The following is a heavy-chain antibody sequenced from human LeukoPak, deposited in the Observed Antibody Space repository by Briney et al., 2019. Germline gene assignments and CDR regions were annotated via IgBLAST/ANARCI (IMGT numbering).Heavy chain of an antibody. CDR3: AKLLRDVTIYDF. Sequence: PVGSLRLSCAVSGFAFSGYSMSWVRQDPGKGLEWVASINQDESAKRYVDSVKGRFTISRDNTKNSLFLQMNSLRAEDAAFYYCAKLLRDVTIYDFWGHGTLVTVSS. CDR2: INQDESAK. V-gene: IGHV3-7*01. J-gene: IGHJ4*01. D-gene: IGHD5-24*01. CDR1: GFAFSGYS.